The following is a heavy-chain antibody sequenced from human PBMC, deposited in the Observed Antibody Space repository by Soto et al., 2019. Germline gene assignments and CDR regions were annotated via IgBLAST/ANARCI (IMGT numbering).Heavy chain of an antibody. Sequence: SETLSLTCTVSGGSISSGDYFWTWIRQSPGKGLEWMGYIFYTGTTYSTPSLKSRLIMSIDTSKNQFSLRLTSVTAADTAVYYCASSPVTGIYYAMDVWGQGTTVTVSS. CDR1: GGSISSGDYF. CDR2: IFYTGTT. D-gene: IGHD6-19*01. J-gene: IGHJ6*02. V-gene: IGHV4-30-4*01. CDR3: ASSPVTGIYYAMDV.